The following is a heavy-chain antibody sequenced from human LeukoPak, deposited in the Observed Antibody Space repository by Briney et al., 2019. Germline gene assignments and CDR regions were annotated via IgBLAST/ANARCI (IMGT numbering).Heavy chain of an antibody. CDR1: GFTFSSYA. Sequence: GGSLRLSCAASGFTFSSYAMHWVRQAPGKGLEWVAVISYDGSNKYYADSVKGRFTISRDNSKNTLYLQMNSLRAEDTAVCYCARGPEAAAGIAGGMDVWGQGTTVTVSS. V-gene: IGHV3-30-3*01. D-gene: IGHD6-13*01. CDR3: ARGPEAAAGIAGGMDV. CDR2: ISYDGSNK. J-gene: IGHJ6*02.